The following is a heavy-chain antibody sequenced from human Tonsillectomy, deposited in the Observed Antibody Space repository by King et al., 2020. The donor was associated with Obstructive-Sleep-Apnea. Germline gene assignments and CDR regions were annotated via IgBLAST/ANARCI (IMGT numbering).Heavy chain of an antibody. J-gene: IGHJ4*02. CDR1: GYSFTSYW. CDR3: ARRAAVAGDY. V-gene: IGHV5-10-1*01. Sequence: QLLQSGAQVKKPGESLRISCKGSGYSFTSYWISWVRQMHGKGLELMGRNNPSDCYSNYSPSFQGHVTISADKSISTAYLQWSSLKASDTAMYYCARRAAVAGDYWGQGTLVTISS. D-gene: IGHD6-19*01. CDR2: NNPSDCYS.